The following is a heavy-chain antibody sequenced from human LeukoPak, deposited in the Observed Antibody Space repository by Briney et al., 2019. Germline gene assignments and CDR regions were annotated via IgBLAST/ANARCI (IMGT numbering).Heavy chain of an antibody. Sequence: GGSLRLSCAASGFTLSNYWMHWVRQAPGKGLVWVSRISSDGSNTNYADSLKGRFTISRDDAENTLYLQMNSLRAEDTAVYYCVRYGSAYLDYWGRGTLVTVSS. CDR2: ISSDGSNT. J-gene: IGHJ4*02. CDR1: GFTLSNYW. D-gene: IGHD3-22*01. V-gene: IGHV3-74*01. CDR3: VRYGSAYLDY.